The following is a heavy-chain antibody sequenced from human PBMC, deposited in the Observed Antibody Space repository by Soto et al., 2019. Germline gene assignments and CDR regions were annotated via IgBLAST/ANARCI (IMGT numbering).Heavy chain of an antibody. CDR1: GVHFDSYG. V-gene: IGHV3-30*18. J-gene: IGHJ6*02. CDR2: ISYDGDNK. CDR3: AKDPYGSGSYYTQYYYFGMDV. D-gene: IGHD3-10*01. Sequence: QVQLVESGGGVVQPGRSLRLSCAASGVHFDSYGMHWVRQAPGKGPEWVATISYDGDNKYYADSVKGRFTISRDNFKSTLHLQMNSLRTEDTAVYYCAKDPYGSGSYYTQYYYFGMDVWGHGTRVTVSS.